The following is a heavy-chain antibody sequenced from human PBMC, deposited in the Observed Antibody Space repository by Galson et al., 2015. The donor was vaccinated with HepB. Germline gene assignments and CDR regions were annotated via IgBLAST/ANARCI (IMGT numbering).Heavy chain of an antibody. CDR1: GYTFTGYY. V-gene: IGHV1-2*02. CDR3: ARSPRYSGYDWYFDL. D-gene: IGHD5-12*01. J-gene: IGHJ2*01. CDR2: INPNSGGT. Sequence: SVKVSCKASGYTFTGYYMHWVRQAPGQGLEWMGWINPNSGGTNYAQKFQGRVTMTRDTSISTAYMELSRLRSDDTAVYYCARSPRYSGYDWYFDLWGRGTLVTVSS.